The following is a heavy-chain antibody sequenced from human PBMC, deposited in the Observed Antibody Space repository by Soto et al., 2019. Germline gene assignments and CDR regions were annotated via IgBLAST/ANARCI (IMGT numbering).Heavy chain of an antibody. CDR2: INLGGST. D-gene: IGHD3-16*01. CDR3: AGLNLANDAFDI. CDR1: DGPFRGYY. Sequence: QVQLQQWGAGLWKPSETLSLTCAVSDGPFRGYYWSWSRQPPGKGLDWIGEINLGGSTTHNASLKNRVTISLDSPKKQFSLKLNSVTAADTAVYYCAGLNLANDAFDIWGQGTRVTVSS. J-gene: IGHJ3*02. V-gene: IGHV4-34*01.